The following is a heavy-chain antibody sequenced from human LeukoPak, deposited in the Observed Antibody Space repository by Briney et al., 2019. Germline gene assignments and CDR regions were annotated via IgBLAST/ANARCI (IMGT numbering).Heavy chain of an antibody. D-gene: IGHD5-18*01. J-gene: IGHJ4*02. CDR2: IRNKAYGGAV. Sequence: GGSLRLSCTASGFTFGDYTLSWVRQAPGKGLEWIASIRNKAYGGAVQYAASAKDRFTISRDNSRSIAFLQMDSLKSEDTAVYYCLRGGYSTDYWGQGTLVTVSS. CDR1: GFTFGDYT. CDR3: LRGGYSTDY. V-gene: IGHV3-49*04.